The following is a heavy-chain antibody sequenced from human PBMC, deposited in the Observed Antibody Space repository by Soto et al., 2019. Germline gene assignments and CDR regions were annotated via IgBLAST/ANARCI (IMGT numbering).Heavy chain of an antibody. CDR1: GYTFTSYA. Sequence: ASVKVSCKASGYTFTSYAMHWVRQAPGQRLEWMGWINAGNGNTKYSQKFQGRVTITRDTSASTAYMELSSLRSEDMAVYYCAREGDIAVAAHFDYWGQGTLVTVSS. D-gene: IGHD6-19*01. J-gene: IGHJ4*02. CDR3: AREGDIAVAAHFDY. CDR2: INAGNGNT. V-gene: IGHV1-3*01.